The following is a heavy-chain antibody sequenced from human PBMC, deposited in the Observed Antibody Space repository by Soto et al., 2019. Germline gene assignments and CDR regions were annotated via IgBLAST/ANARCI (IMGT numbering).Heavy chain of an antibody. D-gene: IGHD1-26*01. V-gene: IGHV6-1*01. Sequence: SQTLSLTCAISGDSVSSNSAAWNWIRQSPSRGLEWLGRTYYRSKWYNDYAVSVKSRITINPDTSKNQFSLQLNSVTPEDTAVYYCARDRWYEGATYYYYYCMDVWGQGTTVTVSS. CDR1: GDSVSSNSAA. CDR2: TYYRSKWYN. CDR3: ARDRWYEGATYYYYYCMDV. J-gene: IGHJ6*02.